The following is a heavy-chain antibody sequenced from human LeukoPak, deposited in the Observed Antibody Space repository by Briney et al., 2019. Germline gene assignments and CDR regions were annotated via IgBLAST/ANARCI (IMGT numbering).Heavy chain of an antibody. Sequence: PSETLSLTCTVSGGSISSYYWSWIRQPPGKGQEWIGYIYTSGSTNYNPSLKSRVTISVDTSKNQSSLKLSSVTAADTAVYYCARHVPHARVTIFGVVTFPGNWFDPWGQGTLVTVSS. V-gene: IGHV4-4*09. CDR2: IYTSGST. CDR3: ARHVPHARVTIFGVVTFPGNWFDP. D-gene: IGHD3-3*01. CDR1: GGSISSYY. J-gene: IGHJ5*02.